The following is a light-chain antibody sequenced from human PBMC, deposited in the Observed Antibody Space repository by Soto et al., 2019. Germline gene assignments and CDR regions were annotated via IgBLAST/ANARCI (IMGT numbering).Light chain of an antibody. CDR1: SSDVGGYNY. J-gene: IGLJ2*01. V-gene: IGLV2-8*01. CDR3: SSYAGSNNWV. CDR2: EVS. Sequence: QSALTQPPSASGSPGQSVTISCTGTSSDVGGYNYVSWYRHHPGKAPKLMIYEVSKRPSGVPDRFSGSKSGSTASLTVSGLQAEDEADYYCSSYAGSNNWVFGGGTKVTVL.